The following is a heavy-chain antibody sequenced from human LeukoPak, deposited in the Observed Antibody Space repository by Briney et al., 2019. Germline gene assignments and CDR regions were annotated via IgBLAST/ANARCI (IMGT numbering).Heavy chain of an antibody. CDR3: ARLGEYDSRAD. D-gene: IGHD3-22*01. CDR1: GYSISSGYY. J-gene: IGHJ4*02. CDR2: IYHSGST. V-gene: IGHV4-38-2*02. Sequence: SETLSLTCTVSGYSISSGYYWGWIRQPPGKGLEWIGSIYHSGSTYYNPSLKSRVTISVDTSKNQFSLKLSSVTAADTAVYYCARLGEYDSRADWGQGSLVTVSS.